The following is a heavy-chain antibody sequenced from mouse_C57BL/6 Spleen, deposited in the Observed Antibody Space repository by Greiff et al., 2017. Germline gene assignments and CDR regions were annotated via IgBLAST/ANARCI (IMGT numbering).Heavy chain of an antibody. Sequence: EVQVVESEGGLVQPGSSMKLSCTASGFTFSDYYMAWVRQVPEKGLEWVANIIYDGGSTYYLASLKSRFIISRDNAKNILYLQMSSLKSEDTATYYCARGRGLYGNEAMDYWGQGTSVTVSS. J-gene: IGHJ4*01. D-gene: IGHD2-1*01. V-gene: IGHV5-16*01. CDR2: IIYDGGST. CDR1: GFTFSDYY. CDR3: ARGRGLYGNEAMDY.